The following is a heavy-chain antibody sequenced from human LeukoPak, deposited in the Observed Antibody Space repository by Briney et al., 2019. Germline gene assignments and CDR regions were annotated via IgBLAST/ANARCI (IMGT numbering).Heavy chain of an antibody. V-gene: IGHV3-23*01. CDR1: GFTFSSFA. Sequence: GGSLRLSCAASGFTFSSFALSWVRQAPGKGLEWVSAISGSGANTYYADSVKGRFTISRDNSKTTLYLQMNSLRAEDTALYYCAKTTRYATSPIDYWGQGTLVSVSS. CDR3: AKTTRYATSPIDY. CDR2: ISGSGANT. J-gene: IGHJ4*02. D-gene: IGHD3-16*01.